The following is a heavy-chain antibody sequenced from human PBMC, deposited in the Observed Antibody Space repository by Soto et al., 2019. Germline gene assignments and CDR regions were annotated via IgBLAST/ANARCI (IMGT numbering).Heavy chain of an antibody. Sequence: PGGSLRLSCAASGFMFSAYTIDWVRQAPWKGLEWLSSISDDSSYIDYADSLRGRFTVSRDNARNSLYLQIDSLGVEDTAVYYCPTHYYFNHWGPRTLVTVSS. CDR2: ISDDSSYI. CDR1: GFMFSAYT. V-gene: IGHV3-21*06. J-gene: IGHJ4*02. CDR3: PTHYYFNH.